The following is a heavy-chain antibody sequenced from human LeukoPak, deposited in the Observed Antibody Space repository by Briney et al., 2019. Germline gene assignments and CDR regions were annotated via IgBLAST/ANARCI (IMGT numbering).Heavy chain of an antibody. CDR2: ISGYNGNT. CDR3: ARDEVSVTGKRVDY. J-gene: IGHJ4*02. CDR1: GYTFTSHG. Sequence: ASVKVSCKASGYTFTSHGISWVRQAPGQGLEWMGWISGYNGNTNYAQKFQGRVTTTTDTSTSTAYMEVRSLRSDDTAVYYCARDEVSVTGKRVDYWGQGTLVTVSS. D-gene: IGHD6-19*01. V-gene: IGHV1-18*01.